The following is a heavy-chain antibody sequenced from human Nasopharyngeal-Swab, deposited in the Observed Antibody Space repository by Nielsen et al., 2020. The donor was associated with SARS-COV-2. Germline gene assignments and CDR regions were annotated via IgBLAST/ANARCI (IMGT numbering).Heavy chain of an antibody. CDR2: ISYDGSNK. Sequence: GESLKISCAASGFTFSSYGMHWVRQAPGKGREWVAVISYDGSNKYYADSVKGRFTISRDNSKNTLYLQMNSLRAEDTAVYYCARGHNTYCGGDCYSLAPDYWGQGTLVTVSS. CDR1: GFTFSSYG. V-gene: IGHV3-30*03. CDR3: ARGHNTYCGGDCYSLAPDY. D-gene: IGHD2-21*02. J-gene: IGHJ4*02.